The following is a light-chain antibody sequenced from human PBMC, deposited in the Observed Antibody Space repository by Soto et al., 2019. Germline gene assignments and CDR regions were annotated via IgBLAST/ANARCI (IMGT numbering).Light chain of an antibody. CDR2: WAS. V-gene: IGKV4-1*01. CDR1: QSVLYSSNNKNY. J-gene: IGKJ2*01. Sequence: DIVMTQSPDSLAVSLGERATINCKSSQSVLYSSNNKNYLAWYQQKPGQPPKLLIYWASTRESGVPDRLSGSGSGTDFTLAIRSLQAEDVAVYYCQQYYSSPTYTFGQGTKLEIK. CDR3: QQYYSSPTYT.